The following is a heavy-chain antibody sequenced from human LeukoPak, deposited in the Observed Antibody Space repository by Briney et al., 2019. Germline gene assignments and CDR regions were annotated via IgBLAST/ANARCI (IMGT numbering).Heavy chain of an antibody. CDR3: ARDLSYGGWFDP. V-gene: IGHV3-33*08. J-gene: IGHJ5*02. CDR1: GFTFRNYV. D-gene: IGHD1-26*01. Sequence: GGSLGLSCAASGFTFRNYVIHRVRQAPGKGMEWVAVIWYDGSNKYYADSVKGRFTISRDNSKNTLYLQMNSLRAEDTAVYYCARDLSYGGWFDPWGQGILVTGSS. CDR2: IWYDGSNK.